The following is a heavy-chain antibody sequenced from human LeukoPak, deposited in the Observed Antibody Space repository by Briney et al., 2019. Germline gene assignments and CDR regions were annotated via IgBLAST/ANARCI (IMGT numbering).Heavy chain of an antibody. CDR2: IYYSGST. V-gene: IGHV4-30-2*01. Sequence: SETLSLTCAVSGGSISSGGYSWSWIRQPPGKGLDWIGYIYYSGSTYYNPSLKSRVTISVDRSKNQFSLKLSSVTAADTAVYYSARGVQYVVSQHGNWFDPWGQGTLVTVSS. CDR3: ARGVQYVVSQHGNWFDP. CDR1: GGSISSGGYS. J-gene: IGHJ5*02. D-gene: IGHD1-1*01.